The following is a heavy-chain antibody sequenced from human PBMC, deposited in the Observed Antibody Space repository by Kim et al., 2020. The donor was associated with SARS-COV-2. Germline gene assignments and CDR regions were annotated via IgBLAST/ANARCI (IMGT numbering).Heavy chain of an antibody. CDR3: ARGVRYYDSSGYYYFDY. D-gene: IGHD3-22*01. V-gene: IGHV3-13*01. Sequence: VKGRFTISRETAKNSLYLQMNSLRAGDTAVYYCARGVRYYDSSGYYYFDYWGQGTLVTVSS. J-gene: IGHJ4*02.